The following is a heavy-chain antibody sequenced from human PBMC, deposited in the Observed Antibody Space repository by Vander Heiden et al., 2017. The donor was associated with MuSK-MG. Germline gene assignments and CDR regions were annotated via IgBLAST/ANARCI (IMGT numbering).Heavy chain of an antibody. V-gene: IGHV3-33*01. CDR1: GFTFSSYG. CDR2: IWYDGSNK. D-gene: IGHD1-26*01. J-gene: IGHJ4*02. CDR3: ARDELRGYFDY. Sequence: QVQLVESGGGVVQPGRSLRLSCAASGFTFSSYGMNWVRQAPGKGLEWVAVIWYDGSNKYYADSVKGRFTISRDNSKNTLYLQMNSLRAEDTAVYYCARDELRGYFDYWGQGTLVTVSS.